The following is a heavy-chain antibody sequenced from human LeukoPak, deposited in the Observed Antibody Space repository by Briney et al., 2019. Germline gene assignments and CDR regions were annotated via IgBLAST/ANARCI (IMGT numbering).Heavy chain of an antibody. CDR2: INTGNGNT. CDR3: ARDGGITMVRGVIRFYDY. D-gene: IGHD3-10*01. J-gene: IGHJ4*02. Sequence: ASVKVSFEASGSPFTSYAMHLVRPAPGQRLGWMGWINTGNGNTKYSQNFQGRVTITRDTSASTAYMELSGLRSEDTAVYYCARDGGITMVRGVIRFYDYWGQGTLVTVSS. CDR1: GSPFTSYA. V-gene: IGHV1-3*04.